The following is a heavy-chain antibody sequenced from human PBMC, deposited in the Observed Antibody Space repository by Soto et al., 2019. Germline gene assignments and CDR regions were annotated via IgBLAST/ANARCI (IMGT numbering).Heavy chain of an antibody. Sequence: GGSLRLSCAASGFTFSSYAMSWVRQAPGKGLEWVSAISGSGGSTYYADSVKGRFTISRDNSKNTLYLQMNSLRAEDTAVYYCAKGGSGGYYYYYYYMDVWGKGTTVTVSS. CDR3: AKGGSGGYYYYYYYMDV. D-gene: IGHD2-15*01. CDR2: ISGSGGST. J-gene: IGHJ6*03. V-gene: IGHV3-23*01. CDR1: GFTFSSYA.